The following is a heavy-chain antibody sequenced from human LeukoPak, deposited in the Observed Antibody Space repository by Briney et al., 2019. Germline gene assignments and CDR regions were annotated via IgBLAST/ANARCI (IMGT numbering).Heavy chain of an antibody. D-gene: IGHD3-3*01. V-gene: IGHV1-3*01. J-gene: IGHJ5*02. CDR2: INAGNGNT. CDR1: GYTFTSYA. CDR3: ARVGTIFGVTSRYWFDP. Sequence: ASVKVSCKASGYTFTSYAMHWVRQAPGRRLEWMGWINAGNGNTKYSQKFQGRVTITRDTSAGTAYMELSSLRSEDTAVYYCARVGTIFGVTSRYWFDPWGQGTLVTVSS.